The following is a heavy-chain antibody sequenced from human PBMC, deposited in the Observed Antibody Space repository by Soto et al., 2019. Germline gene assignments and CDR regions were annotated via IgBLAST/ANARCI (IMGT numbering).Heavy chain of an antibody. CDR3: GRYSSDYPFDY. Sequence: SETLSLTCTVSGVSISSSSYYWGWIRQPPGKGLEWIGSISYSGCTYFTPSLRSRATISADTSNNHFSLKLSSVTAADTAVYYCGRYSSDYPFDYRAQRTPVAGSS. J-gene: IGHJ4*02. D-gene: IGHD2-21*01. CDR2: ISYSGCT. CDR1: GVSISSSSYY. V-gene: IGHV4-39*01.